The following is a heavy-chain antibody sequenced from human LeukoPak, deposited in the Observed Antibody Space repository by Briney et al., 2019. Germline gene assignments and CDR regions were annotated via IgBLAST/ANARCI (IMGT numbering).Heavy chain of an antibody. J-gene: IGHJ4*02. V-gene: IGHV3-33*08. CDR3: ARGWGEKGRCRGGTCNNPEFDY. Sequence: GRSLRLSCAASGFTYSHYVMHWVRQAPGKGLEWVAVIWSDATEKYYGDAVKGRFTISRDNSRNTLYLQMNSLRAEDTAVYYCARGWGEKGRCRGGTCNNPEFDYWGQGTLVTVSS. CDR1: GFTYSHYV. CDR2: IWSDATEK. D-gene: IGHD2-15*01.